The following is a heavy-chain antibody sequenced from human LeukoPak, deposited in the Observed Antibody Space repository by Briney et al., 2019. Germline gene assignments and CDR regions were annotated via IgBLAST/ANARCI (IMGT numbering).Heavy chain of an antibody. V-gene: IGHV4-59*08. Sequence: SETLSLTCTVSGGSISSYYWSWIRQPPGKGLEWIGYIYYSGSTNYNPSLKSRVTISVDTSKNQFSLKLSSVTAADTAVYYCARRKEAAAGLNNWFDPWGQGTLVTVSS. CDR1: GGSISSYY. CDR3: ARRKEAAAGLNNWFDP. CDR2: IYYSGST. J-gene: IGHJ5*02. D-gene: IGHD6-13*01.